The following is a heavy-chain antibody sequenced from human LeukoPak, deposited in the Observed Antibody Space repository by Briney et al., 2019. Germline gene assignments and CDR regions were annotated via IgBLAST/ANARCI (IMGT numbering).Heavy chain of an antibody. CDR2: ISGSGGST. V-gene: IGHV3-23*01. CDR3: AKSRDVLRYFDWLPDYFDY. J-gene: IGHJ4*02. D-gene: IGHD3-9*01. Sequence: GGSLRLSCAASGFTFSSYAMSWVRQAPGKGLEWVSAISGSGGSTYYADTVKGRFTISRDNSKNTLYLQMNSLRAEDTAVYYCAKSRDVLRYFDWLPDYFDYWGQGTLVTVSS. CDR1: GFTFSSYA.